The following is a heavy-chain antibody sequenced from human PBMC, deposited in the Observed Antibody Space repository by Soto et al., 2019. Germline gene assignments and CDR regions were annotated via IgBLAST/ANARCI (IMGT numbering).Heavy chain of an antibody. V-gene: IGHV1-8*01. Sequence: ASVTVFCKTSGYTYTSYDINWVRHATGQGLEWMGWMNPNTGNTGYAQKFQGRVTMTRNTSISTAYMELSSLRSEDTAVYYCARDLGRITILDVWGQGTTVTVSS. D-gene: IGHD3-3*01. J-gene: IGHJ6*02. CDR3: ARDLGRITILDV. CDR1: GYTYTSYD. CDR2: MNPNTGNT.